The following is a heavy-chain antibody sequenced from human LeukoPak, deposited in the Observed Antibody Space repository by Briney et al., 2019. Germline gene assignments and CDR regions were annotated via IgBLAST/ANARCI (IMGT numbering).Heavy chain of an antibody. J-gene: IGHJ5*02. CDR1: GGSISGGSYY. CDR3: ARDIQLQSSP. Sequence: SETLSLTCTVSGGSISGGSYYWSWIRQPAGKGLEWIRRIYTSGSTNYNPSLKSRVTISVDTSKNQFSLKLSSVTAADTALYYCARDIQLQSSPWGQGTLVTVSS. CDR2: IYTSGST. V-gene: IGHV4-61*02. D-gene: IGHD2-2*01.